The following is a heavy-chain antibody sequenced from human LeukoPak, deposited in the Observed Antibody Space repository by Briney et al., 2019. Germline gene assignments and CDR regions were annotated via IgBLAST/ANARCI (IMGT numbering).Heavy chain of an antibody. CDR2: ILPIFGTS. Sequence: GASVKVSCKASGGTFISYAISWVRQAPGQGLEWMGGILPIFGTSIYSQQFQGRVTITADESTNTAYMELNRLRSDDTATYYCARAEDQGRYFDWLPGFDPWGQGTLVTVSS. D-gene: IGHD3-9*01. CDR1: GGTFISYA. J-gene: IGHJ5*02. V-gene: IGHV1-69*13. CDR3: ARAEDQGRYFDWLPGFDP.